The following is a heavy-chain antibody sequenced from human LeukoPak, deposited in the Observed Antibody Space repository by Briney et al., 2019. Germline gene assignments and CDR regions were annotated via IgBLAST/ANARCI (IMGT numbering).Heavy chain of an antibody. J-gene: IGHJ6*03. D-gene: IGHD1-26*01. CDR2: ISYDGSKK. CDR3: ARAPWELTDYYYMDV. V-gene: IGHV3-30*03. Sequence: GGSLRLSCAASGFTFSSYAMSWVRQAPGKGLEWVATISYDGSKKNYADSVKGRFTISRDNSKNTLYLQMSGLRGEDTAVYYCARAPWELTDYYYMDVWGKGTTVTVFS. CDR1: GFTFSSYA.